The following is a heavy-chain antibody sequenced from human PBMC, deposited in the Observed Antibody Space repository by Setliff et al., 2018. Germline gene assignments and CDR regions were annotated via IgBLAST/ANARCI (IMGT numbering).Heavy chain of an antibody. V-gene: IGHV1-3*01. Sequence: GASVKVSCKASGYTFTTYAIHWVRQAPGQRLEWMGWINAGNGHTKYSQKFQGRVTITRDTSASTVYMELSSLRYEDTAVYYCANAEVVVAPWGQGTLVTVSS. CDR1: GYTFTTYA. J-gene: IGHJ4*02. CDR3: ANAEVVVAP. CDR2: INAGNGHT. D-gene: IGHD2-15*01.